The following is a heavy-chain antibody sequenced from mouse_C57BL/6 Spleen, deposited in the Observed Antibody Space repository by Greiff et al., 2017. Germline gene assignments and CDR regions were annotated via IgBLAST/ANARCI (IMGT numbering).Heavy chain of an antibody. CDR2: INPNNGGT. D-gene: IGHD1-1*01. CDR3: ASYAGNAMDY. J-gene: IGHJ4*01. CDR1: GYTFTDYY. V-gene: IGHV1-26*01. Sequence: EVQLQQSGPELVKPGASVKISCKASGYTFTDYYMNWVKQSHGKSLEWIGDINPNNGGTSYNQKFKGKATLTVDKSSSTAYMERRSLTSEDSAVYYCASYAGNAMDYWGQGTSGTVSS.